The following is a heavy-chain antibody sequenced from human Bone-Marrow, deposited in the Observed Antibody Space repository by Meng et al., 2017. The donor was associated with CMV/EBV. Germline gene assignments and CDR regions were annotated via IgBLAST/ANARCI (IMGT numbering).Heavy chain of an antibody. J-gene: IGHJ5*02. CDR3: ARAYKGPGWFDP. V-gene: IGHV3-11*01. Sequence: GESLKISCVASGFTFSDYYMSWIRQAPGKGLEWVSYISGSGGTNYYAVSVKGRFTISRDNAKNSLALQMNSLRAEDTAMYYCARAYKGPGWFDPWGQGTLVTVSS. CDR2: ISGSGGTN. CDR1: GFTFSDYY. D-gene: IGHD1-14*01.